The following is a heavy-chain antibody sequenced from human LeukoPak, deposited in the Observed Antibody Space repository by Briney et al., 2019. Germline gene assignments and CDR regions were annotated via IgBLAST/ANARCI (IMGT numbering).Heavy chain of an antibody. CDR1: GYTFTGYY. J-gene: IGHJ3*02. D-gene: IGHD2-2*02. V-gene: IGHV1-2*02. Sequence: ASVKVSCKASGYTFTGYYMHWVRQAPGQGLEWMGWINPNSGGTNYAQKFQGRVTMTRDTSIGTAYMELSRLRSDDTAVYYCARVLGYCSSTSCYSARDAFDIWGQGTMVTVSS. CDR3: ARVLGYCSSTSCYSARDAFDI. CDR2: INPNSGGT.